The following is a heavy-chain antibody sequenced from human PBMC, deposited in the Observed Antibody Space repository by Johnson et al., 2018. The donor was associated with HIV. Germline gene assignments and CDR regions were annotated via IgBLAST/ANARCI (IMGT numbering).Heavy chain of an antibody. CDR2: ISSSGGIR. Sequence: QVQLVESGGGLVQPGGSLRVSCAASGFKFKDYYMSWIRQAPGKGLEWISYISSSGGIRYYADSVKGRFTVSRDNAKNSLYLQMNSLRAEDTAVYYCAREEGTDILTRGDAFNIWCQGAMVTVSS. D-gene: IGHD3-9*01. J-gene: IGHJ3*02. CDR3: AREEGTDILTRGDAFNI. CDR1: GFKFKDYY. V-gene: IGHV3-11*04.